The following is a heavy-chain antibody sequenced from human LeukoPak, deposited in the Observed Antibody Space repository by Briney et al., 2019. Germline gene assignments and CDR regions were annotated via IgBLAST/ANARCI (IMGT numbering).Heavy chain of an antibody. V-gene: IGHV3-53*01. Sequence: GGSLRLSCAASGFTVSSNYMSWVRQAPGKGLEWVSVIYSGGSTYYADSVKGRFTISRDNSKNTLYLQMNSLRAEDTAVYYCASDYYDSSGGFDYWGQGTLVTVSS. J-gene: IGHJ4*02. CDR1: GFTVSSNY. CDR2: IYSGGST. CDR3: ASDYYDSSGGFDY. D-gene: IGHD3-22*01.